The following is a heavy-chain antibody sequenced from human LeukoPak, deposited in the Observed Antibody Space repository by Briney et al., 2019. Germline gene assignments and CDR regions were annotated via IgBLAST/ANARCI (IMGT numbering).Heavy chain of an antibody. CDR3: ARGGGVVGYAFDI. J-gene: IGHJ3*02. V-gene: IGHV3-48*04. Sequence: GGSLRLSCAASGFTFSSYSMNWVRQAPGKGLEWVSYISSSGSTIYYADSVKGPFTISRDNAKNSLYLQMNSLRAEDTAVYYCARGGGVVGYAFDIWGQGTMVTVSS. CDR1: GFTFSSYS. CDR2: ISSSGSTI. D-gene: IGHD3-22*01.